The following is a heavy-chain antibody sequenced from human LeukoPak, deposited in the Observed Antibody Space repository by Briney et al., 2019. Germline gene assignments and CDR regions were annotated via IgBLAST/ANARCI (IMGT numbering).Heavy chain of an antibody. Sequence: GGSLRLSCSASGFTFSSYGMHWVRQAPGKGLEYVSAISDNGGSTYYADSVKVRFTISRDNSKNTLYLQMGSLRAEDTAVYYCVKSHYGGYFGMDVWGQGTTVTGSS. CDR2: ISDNGGST. J-gene: IGHJ6*02. CDR3: VKSHYGGYFGMDV. CDR1: GFTFSSYG. V-gene: IGHV3-64D*09. D-gene: IGHD4-17*01.